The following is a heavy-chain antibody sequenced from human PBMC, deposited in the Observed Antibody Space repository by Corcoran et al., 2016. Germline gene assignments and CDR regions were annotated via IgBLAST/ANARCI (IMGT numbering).Heavy chain of an antibody. CDR1: GFTFGDYA. V-gene: IGHV3-49*03. J-gene: IGHJ6*02. Sequence: EVQLVESGGGLVQPGRSLRLSCTASGFTFGDYAMSWFRQAPGKGLEWVGFIRSKAYGGTTEYAASVKGRFTISRDDSKSIAYLQINSLKTEDTAVYDWTRTRWELRDGMGVWGQGTTVTVSS. D-gene: IGHD1-26*01. CDR3: TRTRWELRDGMGV. CDR2: IRSKAYGGTT.